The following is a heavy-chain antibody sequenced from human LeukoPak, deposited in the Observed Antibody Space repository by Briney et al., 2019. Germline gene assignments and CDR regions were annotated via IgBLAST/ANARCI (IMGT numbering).Heavy chain of an antibody. V-gene: IGHV3-74*01. CDR1: GFTFSSYW. CDR2: INGDGLST. Sequence: GGSLRLSCAASGFTFSSYWMHWVRQAPGKGLVWVSRINGDGLSTTYADSAKGRFTISRDNAKNTLYLQMNSLRVEDTAVYYCARGFDYYDSTGSGYWGQGTLVTVSS. J-gene: IGHJ4*02. CDR3: ARGFDYYDSTGSGY. D-gene: IGHD3-22*01.